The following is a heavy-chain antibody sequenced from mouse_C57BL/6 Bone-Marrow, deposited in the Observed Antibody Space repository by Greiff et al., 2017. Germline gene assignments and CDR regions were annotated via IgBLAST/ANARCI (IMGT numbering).Heavy chain of an antibody. Sequence: QVHVKQSGAELVRPGASVKLSCKASGYTFTDYEMHCVKQTPVHGLEWIGVIDPETCGTAYNQKFKGKATLTADKSSSTAYMEVRSLTSEDSAVYYCGNGYDAKGDWGQGTSVTVSS. CDR1: GYTFTDYE. J-gene: IGHJ4*01. CDR2: IDPETCGT. V-gene: IGHV1-23*01. CDR3: GNGYDAKGD.